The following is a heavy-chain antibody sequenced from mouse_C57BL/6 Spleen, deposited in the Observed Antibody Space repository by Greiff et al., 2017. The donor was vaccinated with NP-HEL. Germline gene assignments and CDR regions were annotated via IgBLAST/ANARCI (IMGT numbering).Heavy chain of an antibody. V-gene: IGHV1-82*01. Sequence: QVQLKESGPELVKPGASVKISCKASGYAFSSSWMNWVKQRPGKGLEWIGRIYPGDGDTNYNGKFKGKATLTADKSSSTAYMQLSSLTSEDSAVYVCARTYDGYAGAMDYWGQGTSVTVSS. D-gene: IGHD2-3*01. CDR3: ARTYDGYAGAMDY. CDR1: GYAFSSSW. J-gene: IGHJ4*01. CDR2: IYPGDGDT.